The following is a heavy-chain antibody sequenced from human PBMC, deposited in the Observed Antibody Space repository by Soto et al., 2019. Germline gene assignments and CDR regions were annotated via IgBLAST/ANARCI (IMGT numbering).Heavy chain of an antibody. CDR3: ARGYCSVGSCYLLDY. V-gene: IGHV4-34*01. CDR1: GGSFSGYY. CDR2: INHSGST. J-gene: IGHJ4*02. D-gene: IGHD2-15*01. Sequence: SETLSLTCAVYGGSFSGYYWSWIRQPPGKGLEWIGEINHSGSTNYNPSLKSRVTISVDTSKNQFSLKLSSVTAADTAVYYCARGYCSVGSCYLLDYWGQGTLVTVSS.